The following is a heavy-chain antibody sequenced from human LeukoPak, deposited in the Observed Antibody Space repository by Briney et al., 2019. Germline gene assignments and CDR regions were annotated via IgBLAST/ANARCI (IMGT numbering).Heavy chain of an antibody. D-gene: IGHD2-15*01. J-gene: IGHJ4*02. CDR3: ARGWGEKGYCRGGTCNNPQFDY. CDR1: GFTFSDYW. V-gene: IGHV3-7*01. CDR2: IKGDGREK. Sequence: PGGSLRLSCAASGFTFSDYWMTWVRQAPGKGLEWVANIKGDGREKYYVDSVKGRFTLSKDNAKNSVYLQMNSLGAEDTAVYYCARGWGEKGYCRGGTCNNPQFDYWGQGTLVTVSS.